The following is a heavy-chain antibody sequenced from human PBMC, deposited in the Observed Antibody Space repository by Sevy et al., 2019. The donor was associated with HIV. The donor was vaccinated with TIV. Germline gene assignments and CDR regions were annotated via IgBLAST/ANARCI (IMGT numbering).Heavy chain of an antibody. D-gene: IGHD1-26*01. CDR1: GFNFRNFW. CDR3: VRDKEVGAYILDA. V-gene: IGHV3-7*03. Sequence: GGSLRLSCVASGFNFRNFWMSWVRQAPGKGLECVADIKKDGSEAYYVDSVKGRFTISRDNAKNSLYLQMNSLRDEDTAIYFCVRDKEVGAYILDAWGQGTPVTVSS. J-gene: IGHJ5*02. CDR2: IKKDGSEA.